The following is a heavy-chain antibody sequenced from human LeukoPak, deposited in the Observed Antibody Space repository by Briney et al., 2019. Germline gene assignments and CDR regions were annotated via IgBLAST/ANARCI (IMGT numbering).Heavy chain of an antibody. CDR3: AKVRGTYSSGYYFDS. D-gene: IGHD6-19*01. J-gene: IGHJ4*01. CDR2: ISWNSGYI. Sequence: GGSLRLSCAASGFTFDAYAMHWVRQAPGKGLEWLSIISWNSGYIDYADSVKGRFTISRDNAKNSLFLQMDSLRTEDTAFYYCAKVRGTYSSGYYFDSWGHGTLVTVSS. V-gene: IGHV3-9*01. CDR1: GFTFDAYA.